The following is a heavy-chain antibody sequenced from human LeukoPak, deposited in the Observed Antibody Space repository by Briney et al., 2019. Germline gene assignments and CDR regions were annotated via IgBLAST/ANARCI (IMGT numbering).Heavy chain of an antibody. J-gene: IGHJ4*02. CDR3: ARGVVLMVYGTNDY. D-gene: IGHD2-8*01. CDR2: INPNSGGT. CDR1: GYTFTGYY. V-gene: IGHV1-2*02. Sequence: ASVKVSSKASGYTFTGYYMHWVRQAPGQGLEWMGWINPNSGGTNYAQKFQGRVTMTRDTSISTAYMELSRLRSDDTAVYYCARGVVLMVYGTNDYWGQGTLVTVSS.